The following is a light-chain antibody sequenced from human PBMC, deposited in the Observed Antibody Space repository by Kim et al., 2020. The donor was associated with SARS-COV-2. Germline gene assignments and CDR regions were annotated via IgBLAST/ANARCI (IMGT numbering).Light chain of an antibody. CDR3: QQRGSWPLT. CDR1: QRLADS. Sequence: PGERATLSCRASQRLADSLAWYQQKPGQAPRLLIYDASNRATGIPARFSGGGSGTEFTLTISSLEPEDFAVYYCQQRGSWPLTFGGGTKLEI. V-gene: IGKV3-11*01. CDR2: DAS. J-gene: IGKJ4*02.